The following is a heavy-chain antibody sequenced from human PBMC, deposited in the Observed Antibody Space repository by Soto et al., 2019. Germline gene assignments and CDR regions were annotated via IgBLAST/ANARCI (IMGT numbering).Heavy chain of an antibody. CDR1: GFTFSSYG. J-gene: IGHJ4*02. Sequence: QVQLVESGGGVVQPGRSLRLSCAASGFTFSSYGMHWVRQAPGKGLEWVAVISYDGSNKYYADSVKGRFTISRDNSKNTLYLQMKSLRAENTAVYCCASVRGYCGYDYFNYYWGQGNLVTVSS. V-gene: IGHV3-30*03. D-gene: IGHD5-12*01. CDR3: ASVRGYCGYDYFNYY. CDR2: ISYDGSNK.